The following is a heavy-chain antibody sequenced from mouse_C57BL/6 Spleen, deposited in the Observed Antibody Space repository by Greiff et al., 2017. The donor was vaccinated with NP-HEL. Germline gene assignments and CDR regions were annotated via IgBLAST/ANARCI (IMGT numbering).Heavy chain of an antibody. CDR1: GYTFTSYG. CDR2: IYPRSGNT. V-gene: IGHV1-81*01. D-gene: IGHD3-2*02. CDR3: ARNGDSSGYVRVAY. J-gene: IGHJ3*01. Sequence: VQLQQSGAELARPGASVKLSCKASGYTFTSYGISWVKQRTGQGLEWIGEIYPRSGNTYYNEKFKGKATLTADKSSSTAYMELRSLTSEDSAVYFCARNGDSSGYVRVAYWGQGTLVTVSA.